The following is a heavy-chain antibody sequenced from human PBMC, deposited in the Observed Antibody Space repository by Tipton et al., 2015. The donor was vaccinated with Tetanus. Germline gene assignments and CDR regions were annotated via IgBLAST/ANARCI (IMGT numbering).Heavy chain of an antibody. D-gene: IGHD1-14*01. CDR3: ARGSGTLRRYFDL. CDR2: IYYTGTT. Sequence: TLSLTCTVSGGSISSGDYQWNWVRQPPGKGLEWIGKIYYTGTTDYNPPLKSRLTISVDTSMNQLSLRLSSVAAADTAVYYCARGSGTLRRYFDLWGRGTPVTVSS. CDR1: GGSISSGDYQ. J-gene: IGHJ2*01. V-gene: IGHV4-30-4*01.